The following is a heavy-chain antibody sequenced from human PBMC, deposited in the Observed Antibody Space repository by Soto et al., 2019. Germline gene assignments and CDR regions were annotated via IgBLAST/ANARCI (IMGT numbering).Heavy chain of an antibody. V-gene: IGHV4-59*01. Sequence: QVQLQESGPGLVKPSETLSLTCIVAGGSIGIYYWNWIRQPPGKGLEWIGYIHYSGSSIYNPSLKSRVSISLDTSKNQFSLKLSPVTAADTAVYYCARRDSSGYYVYWGQGTLVTVSS. CDR1: GGSIGIYY. D-gene: IGHD3-22*01. CDR2: IHYSGSS. J-gene: IGHJ4*02. CDR3: ARRDSSGYYVY.